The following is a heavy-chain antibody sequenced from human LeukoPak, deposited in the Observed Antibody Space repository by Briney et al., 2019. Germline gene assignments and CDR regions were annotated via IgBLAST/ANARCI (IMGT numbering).Heavy chain of an antibody. J-gene: IGHJ4*02. CDR3: ARGVRIAVAGNIGY. Sequence: PGGSLRLSCAASGLTFSSYGMSWVRQAPGRGLEWVSAISTTGGTTYYADSVRGRFTISRDNSKNTLYLQMNSLRAEDTAVYYCARGVRIAVAGNIGYWGQGTLVTVSS. CDR2: ISTTGGTT. D-gene: IGHD6-19*01. CDR1: GLTFSSYG. V-gene: IGHV3-23*01.